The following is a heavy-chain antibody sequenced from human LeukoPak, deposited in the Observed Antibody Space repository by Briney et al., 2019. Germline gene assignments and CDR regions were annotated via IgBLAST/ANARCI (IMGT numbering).Heavy chain of an antibody. CDR1: GGSVSSYY. CDR3: ARGSVEFDY. CDR2: IYYSGST. D-gene: IGHD5/OR15-5a*01. V-gene: IGHV4-59*08. Sequence: SETLSLTCTVSGGSVSSYYWSWIRQPPGKGLEWIGYIYYSGSTNYNPSLKSRVTMSVDTSKNQFSLKLTSVTAADTAVYYCARGSVEFDYWGQGTLVTVSS. J-gene: IGHJ4*02.